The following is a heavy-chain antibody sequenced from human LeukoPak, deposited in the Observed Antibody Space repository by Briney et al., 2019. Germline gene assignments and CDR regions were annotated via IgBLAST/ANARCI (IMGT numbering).Heavy chain of an antibody. CDR3: ARTPYGDYYYYYMDV. D-gene: IGHD4-17*01. V-gene: IGHV4-59*12. Sequence: SETLSLTCTASAGSISLYNTYYWNWIRQSPGKGLEWIGYIYYSGSTSYNPSLKSRVTISVDTFRNQFSLKLSSVTAADTAVYYCARTPYGDYYYYYMDVWGKGTTVTVSS. CDR2: IYYSGST. CDR1: AGSISLYNTYY. J-gene: IGHJ6*03.